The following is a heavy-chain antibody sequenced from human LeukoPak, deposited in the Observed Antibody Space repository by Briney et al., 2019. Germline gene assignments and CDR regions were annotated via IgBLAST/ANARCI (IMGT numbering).Heavy chain of an antibody. J-gene: IGHJ6*02. D-gene: IGHD2-21*01. V-gene: IGHV1-2*02. Sequence: GASVKVSCKASGYTFTSYGISWVRQAPGQGLEWMGWINPNSGGTNYAQKFQGRVTMTRDTSISTAYMELSRLRSDDTAVYYCARDCLNCGGAPSMDVWGQGTTVTVSS. CDR3: ARDCLNCGGAPSMDV. CDR1: GYTFTSYG. CDR2: INPNSGGT.